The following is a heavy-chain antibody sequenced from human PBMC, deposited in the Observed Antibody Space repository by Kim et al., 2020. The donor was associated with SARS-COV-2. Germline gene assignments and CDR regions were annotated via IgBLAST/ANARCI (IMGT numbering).Heavy chain of an antibody. V-gene: IGHV3-74*01. D-gene: IGHD3-22*01. Sequence: KDRFTISRDNAKNTLYLQMTSLRAEDTAVYYCARAQRYYDSSGYYGTPLNWGQGTLVTVSS. J-gene: IGHJ4*02. CDR3: ARAQRYYDSSGYYGTPLN.